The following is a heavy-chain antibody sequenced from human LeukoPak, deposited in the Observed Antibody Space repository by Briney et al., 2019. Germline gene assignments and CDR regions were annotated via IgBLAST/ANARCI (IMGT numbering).Heavy chain of an antibody. CDR1: GFTFSSYA. CDR2: ISYDGSNK. CDR3: AREIPRRSRIDY. D-gene: IGHD3-3*01. J-gene: IGHJ4*02. V-gene: IGHV3-30*04. Sequence: SGGSLRLSCAASGFTFSSYAMHWVRQAPGKGLEWVAVISYDGSNKYYADSVKGRFTISRDNSKNTLYLQMNSLRAEDTAVYYCAREIPRRSRIDYWGQGTLVTVSS.